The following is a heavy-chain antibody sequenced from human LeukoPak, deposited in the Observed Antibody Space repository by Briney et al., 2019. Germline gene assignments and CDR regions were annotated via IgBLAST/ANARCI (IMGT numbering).Heavy chain of an antibody. CDR3: ARLGAVAGSDSDY. CDR2: IYYSGST. V-gene: IGHV4-59*08. D-gene: IGHD6-19*01. CDR1: GGSISSYY. J-gene: IGHJ4*02. Sequence: SETLSLTCTVSGGSISSYYWRWIRQPPGKGLEWIGYIYYSGSTNYNPSLKSRVTISVDTSKNQFSLKLSSVTAADTAVYYCARLGAVAGSDSDYWGQGTLVTVSS.